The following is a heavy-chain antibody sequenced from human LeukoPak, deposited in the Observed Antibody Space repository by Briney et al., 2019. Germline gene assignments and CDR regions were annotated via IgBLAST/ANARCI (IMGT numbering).Heavy chain of an antibody. V-gene: IGHV4-34*01. D-gene: IGHD4-17*01. CDR1: GGSFSGYY. J-gene: IGHJ3*02. CDR3: ARDYGDYAHAFDI. Sequence: PSETLSLTCAVYGGSFSGYYWSWIRQPPGKGLEWIGEINHSGSTNYNPSLKSRVTISVDTSKNQFSLRLSSVTAADTAVYYCARDYGDYAHAFDIWGQGTMVTVSS. CDR2: INHSGST.